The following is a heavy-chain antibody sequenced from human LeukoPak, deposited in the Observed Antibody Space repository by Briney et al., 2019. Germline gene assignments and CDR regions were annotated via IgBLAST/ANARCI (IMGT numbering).Heavy chain of an antibody. CDR2: IKEDGSET. CDR1: GFTFSNHA. CDR3: ARAGGGYFDY. D-gene: IGHD4-23*01. V-gene: IGHV3-7*03. J-gene: IGHJ4*02. Sequence: GGSLRLSRAASGFTFSNHAMSWVRQPPGMGLELVANIKEDGSETYYVDPVKGRFTISRDNAGNSVYLQLDRLRAGDTAVYYCARAGGGYFDYWGQGTLVTVSS.